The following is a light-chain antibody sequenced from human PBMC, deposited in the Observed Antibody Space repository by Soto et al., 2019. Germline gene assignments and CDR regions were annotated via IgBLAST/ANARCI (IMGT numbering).Light chain of an antibody. Sequence: EMVSTQSPATLSVSPGERATLSCRASQSVSSNLAWYQQKPGQALRLLIYGASTRATGIPARFSGSGSGTEFTLTISSLQSEDFAVYYCQQYNNGPPITFGQGTRLE. CDR2: GAS. V-gene: IGKV3D-15*01. CDR1: QSVSSN. J-gene: IGKJ5*01. CDR3: QQYNNGPPIT.